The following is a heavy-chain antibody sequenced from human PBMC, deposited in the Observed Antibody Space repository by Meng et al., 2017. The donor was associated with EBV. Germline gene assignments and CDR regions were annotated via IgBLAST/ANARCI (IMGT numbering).Heavy chain of an antibody. Sequence: QVQLVPAGAEVKKPGASVKVSCKASGSTFTSHWMHWVRQAPGQGLEWMGIINPSDGYTMYEQKFQGRVTVTADRPTATAYMVLRNLRSDDTAVYYCARGTPGRSYSDYWGPGTLVTVSS. CDR2: INPSDGYT. CDR1: GSTFTSHW. J-gene: IGHJ4*02. V-gene: IGHV1-46*01. D-gene: IGHD3-10*01. CDR3: ARGTPGRSYSDY.